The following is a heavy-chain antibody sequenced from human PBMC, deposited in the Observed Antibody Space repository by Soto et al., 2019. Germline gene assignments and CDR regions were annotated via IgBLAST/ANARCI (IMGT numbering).Heavy chain of an antibody. D-gene: IGHD3-22*01. CDR1: GYSFTSYW. Sequence: GESLKISCKGSGYSFTSYWISWVRQMPGKGLEWMGRIDPSDSYTNYSPSFQGHVTISADKSISTAYLQWSSLKASDTAMYYCARPQYDSSGYYCRAFDIWGQGTMVTVSS. V-gene: IGHV5-10-1*01. J-gene: IGHJ3*02. CDR3: ARPQYDSSGYYCRAFDI. CDR2: IDPSDSYT.